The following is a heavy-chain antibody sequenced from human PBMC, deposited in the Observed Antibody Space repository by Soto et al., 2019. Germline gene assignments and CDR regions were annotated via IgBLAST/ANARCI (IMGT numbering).Heavy chain of an antibody. Sequence: ASVKVSCKASGYTFTSYPMHWVRQAPGQRLEWMGWINAGNGNTKYSQKFQGRVTITRDTSASTAYMELSSLRSEDTAVYYCARGYCSSTSCYSWFDPWGQGTLVTVSS. J-gene: IGHJ5*02. CDR1: GYTFTSYP. V-gene: IGHV1-3*01. D-gene: IGHD2-2*01. CDR2: INAGNGNT. CDR3: ARGYCSSTSCYSWFDP.